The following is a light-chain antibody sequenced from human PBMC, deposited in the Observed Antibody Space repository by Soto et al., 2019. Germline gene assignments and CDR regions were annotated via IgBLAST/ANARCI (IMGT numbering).Light chain of an antibody. CDR3: QQRSNWPPSIN. J-gene: IGKJ5*01. CDR2: DAS. V-gene: IGKV3-11*01. CDR1: QSISNY. Sequence: EIVLTQSPVTLSLSPGQGAALSCRASQSISNYLAWYQQKPGQAPRLLIYDASNRATGTPARFSGSGSGTDFTLTISSLEPEDFAVYYCQQRSNWPPSINFGQGTRLEIK.